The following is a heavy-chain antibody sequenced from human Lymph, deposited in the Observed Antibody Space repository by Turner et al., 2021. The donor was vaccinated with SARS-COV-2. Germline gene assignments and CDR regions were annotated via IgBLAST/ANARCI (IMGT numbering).Heavy chain of an antibody. J-gene: IGHJ4*02. Sequence: QVQLVESGGGVVQPGRSLRLSCAASGFTFSSYAMHWVRKAPGKGLEWVAFISYDGSDKYYADSVKGRFTFSRDNSKNTLYLQMNSLRAEDTAVYYCARDRDSSGWVDYWGQGTLVTVSS. CDR2: ISYDGSDK. CDR1: GFTFSSYA. CDR3: ARDRDSSGWVDY. V-gene: IGHV3-30*04. D-gene: IGHD3-22*01.